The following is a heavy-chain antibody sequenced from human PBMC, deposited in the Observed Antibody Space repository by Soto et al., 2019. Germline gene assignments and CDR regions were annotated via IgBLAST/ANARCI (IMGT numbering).Heavy chain of an antibody. CDR2: IYYSGST. CDR1: GGSISSYY. V-gene: IGHV4-59*01. Sequence: ASETLSLTCTVSGGSISSYYWSWIRQPPGKGLEWIGYIYYSGSTNYNPSLKSRVTISVDTSKNQFSLKLSSVTAADTAVYYCARSMYSTSAQLYYGMDVWGQGTTVTVSS. D-gene: IGHD6-6*01. J-gene: IGHJ6*02. CDR3: ARSMYSTSAQLYYGMDV.